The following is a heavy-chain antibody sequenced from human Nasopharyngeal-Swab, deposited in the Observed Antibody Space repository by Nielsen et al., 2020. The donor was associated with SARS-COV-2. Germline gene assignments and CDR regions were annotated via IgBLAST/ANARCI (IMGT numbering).Heavy chain of an antibody. Sequence: SETLSLTCTVFGGSISSSSYYWGWIRQPPGKGLEWIGSIYYSGSTYYNPSLKSRVTISVDTSKNQFSLKLSSVTAADTAVYYCARDDGYDLLDYWGQGTLVTVSS. CDR1: GGSISSSSYY. D-gene: IGHD5-12*01. J-gene: IGHJ4*02. CDR3: ARDDGYDLLDY. V-gene: IGHV4-39*07. CDR2: IYYSGST.